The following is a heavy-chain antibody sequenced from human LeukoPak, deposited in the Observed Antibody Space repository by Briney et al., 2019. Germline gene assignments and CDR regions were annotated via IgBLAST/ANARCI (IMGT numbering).Heavy chain of an antibody. V-gene: IGHV4-59*01. J-gene: IGHJ3*02. CDR3: ATPDQRYCSSTSCYVYAFDI. CDR2: IDYSGNT. CDR1: GGSINNYY. D-gene: IGHD2-2*01. Sequence: SETLSLTCTVSGGSINNYYWSWIRQPPGKGLEWVGYIDYSGNTNYNPSLKSRITISVDTSKNQFSLKLSSVTAADTAVYYCATPDQRYCSSTSCYVYAFDIWGQGTMVTVSS.